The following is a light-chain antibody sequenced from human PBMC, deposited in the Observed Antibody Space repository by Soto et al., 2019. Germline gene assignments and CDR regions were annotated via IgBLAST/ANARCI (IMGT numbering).Light chain of an antibody. V-gene: IGLV1-44*01. J-gene: IGLJ1*01. CDR2: SNN. CDR3: AAWDDSLNTYV. Sequence: QSALTQPPSASGTPGQRVTISCSGSSSNIGSNTVNWYQQLPGTAPKLLIYSNNQRPSGVPDRFSGSKSGTSASLAISGLRSEDEADYFCAAWDDSLNTYVFATGTKLTVL. CDR1: SSNIGSNT.